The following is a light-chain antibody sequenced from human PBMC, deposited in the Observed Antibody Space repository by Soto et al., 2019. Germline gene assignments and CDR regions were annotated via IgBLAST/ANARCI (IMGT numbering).Light chain of an antibody. CDR2: RNN. J-gene: IGLJ7*01. V-gene: IGLV1-47*01. CDR3: AAWDDSLRGPV. CDR1: SSNIGSNY. Sequence: QSVLTQPPSASGTPGQRVTISCSGSSSNIGSNYVYWYQQLPGTAPKLLIYRNNQRPSGVPDRFSGSKSGTSASLAISGLRSEDEADYYCAAWDDSLRGPVFGGGTQLTFL.